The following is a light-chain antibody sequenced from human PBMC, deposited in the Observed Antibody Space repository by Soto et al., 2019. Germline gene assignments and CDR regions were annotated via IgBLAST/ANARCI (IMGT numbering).Light chain of an antibody. Sequence: QSVLTQPPSASASPGQSVTISCTGTSSDVGGYNYVSWYQQHPGKAPKLMIYEVSKRPSGVPDRFSGSKSGNTASLTVSGLQAEDEADYYCSSYAGRNNLGVFGAGTKVTVL. J-gene: IGLJ1*01. CDR1: SSDVGGYNY. V-gene: IGLV2-8*01. CDR3: SSYAGRNNLGV. CDR2: EVS.